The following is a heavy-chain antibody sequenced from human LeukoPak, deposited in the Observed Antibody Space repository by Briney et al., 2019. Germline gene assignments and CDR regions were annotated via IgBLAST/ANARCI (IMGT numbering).Heavy chain of an antibody. D-gene: IGHD3-9*01. Sequence: GGSLRLSCAASGFTVSTNYMSWVRQAPGKGLEWVSVIYSGGSTYYADSVKGRFTISRDNSKNTLYLQMNSLRAEDTAVYYCARVHLDWLYFDYWGQGTLVTVSS. V-gene: IGHV3-66*01. CDR3: ARVHLDWLYFDY. CDR2: IYSGGST. CDR1: GFTVSTNY. J-gene: IGHJ4*02.